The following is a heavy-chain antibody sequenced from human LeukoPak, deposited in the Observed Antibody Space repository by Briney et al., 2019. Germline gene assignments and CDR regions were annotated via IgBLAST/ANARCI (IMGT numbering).Heavy chain of an antibody. J-gene: IGHJ4*02. CDR3: ASPFLGYCSSTSCYAFDY. CDR1: GSTFSYY. CDR2: INHSGST. V-gene: IGHV4-34*01. Sequence: GSLRLSCAASGSTFSYYWSWIRQPPGKGLEWIGEINHSGSTNYNPSLKSRVTISVDTSKNQFSLKLSSVTAADTAVYYCASPFLGYCSSTSCYAFDYWGQGTLVTVSS. D-gene: IGHD2-2*01.